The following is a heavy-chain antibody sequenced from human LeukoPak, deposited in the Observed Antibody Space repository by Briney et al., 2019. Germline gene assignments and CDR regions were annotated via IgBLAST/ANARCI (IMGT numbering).Heavy chain of an antibody. V-gene: IGHV4-34*01. CDR2: INHSGGT. Sequence: SETLSLTCAVYGGSFSGYYWSWIRQPPGKGLEWIGEINHSGGTNYNPSLKSRVTISVETSKNQFSLKLSSVTGADTAVYYCARRTRYDYDSSGYYRYWGQGTLVTVSS. CDR3: ARRTRYDYDSSGYYRY. J-gene: IGHJ4*02. D-gene: IGHD3-22*01. CDR1: GGSFSGYY.